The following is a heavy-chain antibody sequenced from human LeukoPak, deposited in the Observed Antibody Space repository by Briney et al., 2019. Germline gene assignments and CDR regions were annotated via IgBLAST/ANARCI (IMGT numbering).Heavy chain of an antibody. V-gene: IGHV4-59*11. CDR2: IYYSGST. CDR3: ARRGGTGNDWYFDL. D-gene: IGHD1-1*01. Sequence: PSETLSLTCTVSSGSISRQYWSWIRRPPGKGLEWIGFIYYSGSTYYNPSLKSRVTISVDTSKNQFSLKLSSVTAADTAVYYCARRGGTGNDWYFDLWGRDTLVTVSS. J-gene: IGHJ2*01. CDR1: SGSISRQY.